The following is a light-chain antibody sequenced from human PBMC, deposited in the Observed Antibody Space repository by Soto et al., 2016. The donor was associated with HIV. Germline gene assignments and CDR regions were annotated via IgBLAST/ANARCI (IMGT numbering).Light chain of an antibody. CDR3: QVGDNCSDQYV. J-gene: IGLJ1*01. Sequence: VLTQPPSVSVAPGKTAVIICGGNNIGSKSVHWYQQKPGQAPVLVVYDDSERPSGIPERFSGSNSGNTATLTISRVEDGDEADYYCQVGDNCSDQYVFGSGTKVTVL. CDR1: NIGSKS. CDR2: DDS. V-gene: IGLV3-21*03.